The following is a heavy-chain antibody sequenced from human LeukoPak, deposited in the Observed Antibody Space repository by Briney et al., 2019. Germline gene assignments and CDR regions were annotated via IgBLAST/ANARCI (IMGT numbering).Heavy chain of an antibody. V-gene: IGHV3-48*03. Sequence: GGSLRLSCAASGFTFSSYEMNWVRRAPGKGLEWVSYISSSGSTIYYADSVKGRFTISRDNAKNSLYLQMNSLRAEDTAVYYCARAPRGLDAFDIWGQGTMVTVSS. CDR3: ARAPRGLDAFDI. CDR2: ISSSGSTI. CDR1: GFTFSSYE. J-gene: IGHJ3*02.